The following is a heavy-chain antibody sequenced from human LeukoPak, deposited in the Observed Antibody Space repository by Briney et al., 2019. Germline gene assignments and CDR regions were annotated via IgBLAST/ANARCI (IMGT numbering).Heavy chain of an antibody. J-gene: IGHJ5*02. CDR2: INPNSGGT. D-gene: IGHD2-15*01. V-gene: IGHV1-2*02. CDR1: GYTFTGYY. Sequence: ASVKVSCKASGYTFTGYYMHWVRQAPGQGLEWMGWINPNSGGTNYAQKFQGRVTMTRDTSISTAYMELSRLRSDDTAVYYCARGVVVAATWMSLRHWFDPWGQGTLVTVSS. CDR3: ARGVVVAATWMSLRHWFDP.